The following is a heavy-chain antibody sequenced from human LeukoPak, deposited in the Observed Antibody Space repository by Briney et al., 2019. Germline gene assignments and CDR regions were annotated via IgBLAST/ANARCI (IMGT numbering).Heavy chain of an antibody. V-gene: IGHV7-4-1*02. CDR1: GYTLTTYA. CDR2: INTNTGNP. D-gene: IGHD6-13*01. Sequence: ASVKVSCKSSGYTLTTYAMNWVRQAPGQGLEWMGWINTNTGNPTYAQGFTGRVVFSLDTSVNTAYLQISSLKIEDTAVYYFATEYTSSWSPSYWGQGTLVTVAS. CDR3: ATEYTSSWSPSY. J-gene: IGHJ4*02.